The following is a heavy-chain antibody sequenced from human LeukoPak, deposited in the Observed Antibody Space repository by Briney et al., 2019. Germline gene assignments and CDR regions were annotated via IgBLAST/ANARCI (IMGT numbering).Heavy chain of an antibody. V-gene: IGHV3-64*01. J-gene: IGHJ3*02. CDR2: ISSNGGST. D-gene: IGHD5-24*01. Sequence: GGSLRLSCAAPGFTFSSYAMHWVRQAPGKGLEYVSAISSNGGSTYYANSVKGRFTISRDNSKNTLYLQMGSLRAEDMAVYYCAREMATMQSAFDIWGQGTMVTVSS. CDR1: GFTFSSYA. CDR3: AREMATMQSAFDI.